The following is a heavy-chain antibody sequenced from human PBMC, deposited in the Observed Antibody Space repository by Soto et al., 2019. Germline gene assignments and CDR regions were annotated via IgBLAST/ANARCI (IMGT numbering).Heavy chain of an antibody. CDR2: ISHRGST. CDR1: GGSVSGYY. CDR3: AGDLAKGGGSAGFDY. V-gene: IGHV4-34*01. J-gene: IGHJ4*02. D-gene: IGHD1-26*01. Sequence: SGTLSLTCGVSGGSVSGYYLSWIRQPPGKGLEWIAEISHRGSTNYNPSLRSRATVSVDTSKNQFSLTLTSVTAADTAVYYCAGDLAKGGGSAGFDYWGQGTLVTVSS.